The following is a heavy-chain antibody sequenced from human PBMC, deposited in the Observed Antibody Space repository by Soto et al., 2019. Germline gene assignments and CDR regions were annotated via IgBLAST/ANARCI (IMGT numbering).Heavy chain of an antibody. D-gene: IGHD3-10*01. CDR1: GFTFSSYG. J-gene: IGHJ5*02. CDR2: ISYDGSNK. CDR3: AKGLWFGELSWFDP. Sequence: GSLRLSCAASGFTFSSYGMHWVRQAPGKGLEWVAVISYDGSNKYYADSVKGRFTISRDNSKNTLYLQMNSLRAEDTAVYYCAKGLWFGELSWFDPWGQGTLVTVSS. V-gene: IGHV3-30*18.